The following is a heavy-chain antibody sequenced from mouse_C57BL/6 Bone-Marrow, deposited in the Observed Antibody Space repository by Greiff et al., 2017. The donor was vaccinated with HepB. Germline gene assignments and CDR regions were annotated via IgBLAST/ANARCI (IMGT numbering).Heavy chain of an antibody. Sequence: QVQLQQPGAELVKPGASVKLSCKASGYTFTSYWMHWVKQRPGQGLEWIGMIHPNSGSTNYNEKFKSKATLTVDKSSNTAYMQLSSLTSEDSAVYYCARGLYSNYAYWYFDVWGTGTTVTVSS. CDR3: ARGLYSNYAYWYFDV. CDR2: IHPNSGST. J-gene: IGHJ1*03. D-gene: IGHD2-5*01. CDR1: GYTFTSYW. V-gene: IGHV1-64*01.